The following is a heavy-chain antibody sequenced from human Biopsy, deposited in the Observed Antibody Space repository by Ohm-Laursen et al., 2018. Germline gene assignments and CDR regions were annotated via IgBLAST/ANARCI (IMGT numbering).Heavy chain of an antibody. D-gene: IGHD6-13*01. J-gene: IGHJ2*01. CDR2: INGGGTT. CDR3: ARRRAAPTYWYFDL. V-gene: IGHV4-34*01. Sequence: GTLSLTCAVYGGPLSGYHWTWFRQPPGDGLEWIGEINGGGTTYHNPSIKSRLTILVDTSKNQFSLKVNSVTAADTAVYYCARRRAAPTYWYFDLWGRGTLVTVSS. CDR1: GGPLSGYH.